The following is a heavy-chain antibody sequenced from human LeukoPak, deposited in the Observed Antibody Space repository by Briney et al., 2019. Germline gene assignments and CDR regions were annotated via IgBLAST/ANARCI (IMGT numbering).Heavy chain of an antibody. Sequence: GGSLRLSCAASGFTFSSYAMSWVRQAPGKGLEWVGRIKSKTDGGTTDYAAPVKGRFTISRDDSKNTLYLQMNSLKTEDTAVYYCTTDQGTAVAAPGDYWGQGTLVTVSS. CDR3: TTDQGTAVAAPGDY. CDR2: IKSKTDGGTT. D-gene: IGHD6-19*01. V-gene: IGHV3-15*01. CDR1: GFTFSSYA. J-gene: IGHJ4*02.